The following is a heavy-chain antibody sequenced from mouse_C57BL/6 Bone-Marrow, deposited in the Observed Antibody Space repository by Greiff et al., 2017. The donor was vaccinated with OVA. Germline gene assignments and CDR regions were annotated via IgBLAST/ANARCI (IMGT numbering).Heavy chain of an antibody. CDR1: GYTFTSYW. CDR3: ARGESKAAWAY. Sequence: VKLQQPGAELVRPGTSVKLSCKASGYTFTSYWMHWVKQRPGQGLEWIGVIDPSDSYTNYNQKFKGKATLTVDTSSSTAYMQLSSLTSEDSAVYYCARGESKAAWAYWGQGTLVTVSA. CDR2: IDPSDSYT. V-gene: IGHV1-59*01. D-gene: IGHD6-1*01. J-gene: IGHJ3*01.